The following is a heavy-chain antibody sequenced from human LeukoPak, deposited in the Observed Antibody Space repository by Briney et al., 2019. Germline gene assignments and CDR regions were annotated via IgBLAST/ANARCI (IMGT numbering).Heavy chain of an antibody. CDR1: GFTFSSYG. J-gene: IGHJ5*02. CDR3: AKDLGAAAGTYNWFDP. V-gene: IGHV3-30*18. CDR2: ISYDGSNK. D-gene: IGHD6-13*01. Sequence: GGSLRLSCAASGFTFSSYGIHWVRQAPGKGLEWVAVISYDGSNKYYADSVKGRFTISRDNSKNTLYLQMNSLRAEDTAVYYCAKDLGAAAGTYNWFDPWGQGTLVTVSS.